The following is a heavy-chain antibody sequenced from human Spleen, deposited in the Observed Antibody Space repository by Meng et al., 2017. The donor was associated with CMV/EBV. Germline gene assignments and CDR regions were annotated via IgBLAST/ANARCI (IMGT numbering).Heavy chain of an antibody. D-gene: IGHD3-22*01. V-gene: IGHV1-2*02. Sequence: SGYTFTAYYIHWVRQAPGQGLEWMGWSNPNSGGTNYAQKFQGRVTMTRDTSTSTAYMELSRLRSDDTAVYYCTRSMWGDDSSGYYYDYWGQGALVTVSS. CDR1: GYTFTAYY. J-gene: IGHJ4*02. CDR2: SNPNSGGT. CDR3: TRSMWGDDSSGYYYDY.